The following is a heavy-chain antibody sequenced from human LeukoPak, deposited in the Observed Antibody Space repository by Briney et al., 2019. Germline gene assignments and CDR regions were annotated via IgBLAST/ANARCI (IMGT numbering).Heavy chain of an antibody. CDR1: GYSFTSYW. V-gene: IGHV5-51*01. D-gene: IGHD5-18*01. J-gene: IGHJ3*02. CDR2: FYPGYSDT. CDR3: ARSVDTAMVDAFDI. Sequence: GESLKISCKGSGYSFTSYWIGLVRQVPGEGLEWVGIFYPGYSDTLYSPSFQGQVTISADKSITTAYLQWSSLRASDPAMYYCARSVDTAMVDAFDIWGQGTMVTVSS.